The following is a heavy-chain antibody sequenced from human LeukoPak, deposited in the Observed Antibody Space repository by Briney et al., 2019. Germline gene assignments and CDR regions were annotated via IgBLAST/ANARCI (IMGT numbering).Heavy chain of an antibody. CDR3: ARERSDYYGSGGYFDY. D-gene: IGHD3-10*01. Sequence: ASVKVSCKASGGTFTSCAISWVRQGPGQGLEWMGGIITIFGGGNYAKKFQGRVTITADESTSTAYMELSSLRCADTAVYYCARERSDYYGSGGYFDYWGQGTLVTVSS. CDR2: IITIFGGG. J-gene: IGHJ4*02. V-gene: IGHV1-69*13. CDR1: GGTFTSCA.